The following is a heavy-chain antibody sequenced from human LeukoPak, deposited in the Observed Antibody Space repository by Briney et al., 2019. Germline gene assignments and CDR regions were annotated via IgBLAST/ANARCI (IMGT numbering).Heavy chain of an antibody. V-gene: IGHV4-34*01. CDR3: TRGQSRGNWFDP. CDR2: INHSGST. CDR1: GGSFSGYY. J-gene: IGHJ5*02. Sequence: SETLSLTCAVYGGSFSGYYWSWIRQPPGKGLEWIGEINHSGSTNYNPSLKSRVTISVDTSKNHFSLNLSSVTAADTAVYYCTRGQSRGNWFDPWGQGTLVTVSS. D-gene: IGHD3-10*01.